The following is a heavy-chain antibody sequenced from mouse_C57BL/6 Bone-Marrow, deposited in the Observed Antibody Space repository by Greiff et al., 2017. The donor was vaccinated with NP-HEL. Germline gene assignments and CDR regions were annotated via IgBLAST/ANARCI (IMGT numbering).Heavy chain of an antibody. V-gene: IGHV1-53*01. D-gene: IGHD2-1*01. CDR1: GYTFTSYW. Sequence: QVHVKQPGTELVKPGASVKLSCKASGYTFTSYWMHWVKQRPGQGLEWIGNINPSNGGTNYNEKFKSKATLTVDKSSSTAYMQLSSLTSEDSAVYYCARWGNYEDYYAMDYWGQGTSVTVSS. CDR2: INPSNGGT. CDR3: ARWGNYEDYYAMDY. J-gene: IGHJ4*01.